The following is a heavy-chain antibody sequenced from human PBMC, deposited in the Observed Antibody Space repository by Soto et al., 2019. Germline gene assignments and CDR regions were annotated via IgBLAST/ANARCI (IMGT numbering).Heavy chain of an antibody. J-gene: IGHJ5*02. CDR3: ARAYYYDSSGYLNWFDP. Sequence: PGGSLRLSCAASGFTFRSYAMSWVRQAPGKGLEWVSDISSSSSTTYYADSVKGRFTISRDNAKNSLYLQMNSLRAEDTAVYYCARAYYYDSSGYLNWFDPWGQGTLVTVSS. D-gene: IGHD3-22*01. CDR2: ISSSSSTT. CDR1: GFTFRSYA. V-gene: IGHV3-48*01.